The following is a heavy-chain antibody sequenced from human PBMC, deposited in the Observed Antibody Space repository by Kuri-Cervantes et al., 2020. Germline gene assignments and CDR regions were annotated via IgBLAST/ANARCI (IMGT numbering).Heavy chain of an antibody. J-gene: IGHJ4*02. V-gene: IGHV1-69*13. CDR3: ARERSSGWYFDY. D-gene: IGHD6-19*01. Sequence: SVKVSCKASRGTFSSYAISWVRQAPGQGLEWMGGIIPIFGTANYAQKFQGRVTITADESTSTAYMELSSLRSEDTAVYYCARERSSGWYFDYWGQGTLVTVSS. CDR1: RGTFSSYA. CDR2: IIPIFGTA.